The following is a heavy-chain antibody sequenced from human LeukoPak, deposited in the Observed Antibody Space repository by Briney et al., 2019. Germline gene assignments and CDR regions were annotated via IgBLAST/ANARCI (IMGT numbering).Heavy chain of an antibody. J-gene: IGHJ3*02. V-gene: IGHV3-72*01. D-gene: IGHD2/OR15-2a*01. CDR3: TRDGGDSTKTAFDM. CDR2: IRRETNNYTT. Sequence: GGSLRLSCAASGFTFSDYILDWVRQAPGKGLEWVGRIRRETNNYTTEYAASVKGRFIISRDDSKNSLYLHMNSLKTEDTAVHHCTRDGGDSTKTAFDMWGQGTMVTVSS. CDR1: GFTFSDYI.